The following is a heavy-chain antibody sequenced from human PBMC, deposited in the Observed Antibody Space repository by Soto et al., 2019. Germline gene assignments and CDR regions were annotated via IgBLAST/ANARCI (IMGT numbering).Heavy chain of an antibody. CDR3: ASLVVTATDPGPDYSP. J-gene: IGHJ5*02. CDR1: GGTFSSYA. D-gene: IGHD2-21*02. Sequence: QVQLVQSGAEVKKPGSSVKVSCKASGGTFSSYAISWVRQAPGQGLEWMGGIIPIFGTANYAQKFQGRVTITAEESTSTAYMELRSLRSEDTAVYYCASLVVTATDPGPDYSPWGQGTLVTVSS. V-gene: IGHV1-69*01. CDR2: IIPIFGTA.